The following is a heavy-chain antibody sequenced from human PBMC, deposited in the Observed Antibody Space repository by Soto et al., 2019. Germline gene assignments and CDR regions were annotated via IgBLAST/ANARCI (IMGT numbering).Heavy chain of an antibody. J-gene: IGHJ3*02. V-gene: IGHV4-59*08. CDR3: AKRYSGYDDALDI. CDR1: GGSISSYY. Sequence: PSETLSLTCTVSGGSISSYYWSWIRQPPGKGLEWIGYIYYSGSTNYNPSLKSRVTISVDTSKNQFSLKLSSVTAADTAVYYCAKRYSGYDDALDIWGQGTMVTVS. D-gene: IGHD5-12*01. CDR2: IYYSGST.